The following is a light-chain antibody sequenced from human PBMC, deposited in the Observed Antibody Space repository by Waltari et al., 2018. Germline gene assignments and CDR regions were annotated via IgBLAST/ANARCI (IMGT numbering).Light chain of an antibody. CDR1: QSIRAS. V-gene: IGKV3-11*01. CDR2: DAS. Sequence: EIVLTQSPVTLSLSPGERATLSCRASQSIRASIAWYQQKPAQPPRLLIYDASNRAPGTPARFSGSGSGTDFTLTISSLEPEDFAVYFCQQRTEYTWSFGQGTRLEIK. CDR3: QQRTEYTWS. J-gene: IGKJ2*04.